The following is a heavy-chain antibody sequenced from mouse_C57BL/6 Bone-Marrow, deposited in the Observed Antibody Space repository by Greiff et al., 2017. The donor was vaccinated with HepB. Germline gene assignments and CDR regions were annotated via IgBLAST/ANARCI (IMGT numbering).Heavy chain of an antibody. J-gene: IGHJ4*01. D-gene: IGHD1-1*02. V-gene: IGHV1-42*01. CDR1: GYSFTGYY. CDR2: INPSTGGT. Sequence: VQLQQSGPELVKPGASVKISCKASGYSFTGYYMNWVKQSPEKSLEWIGEINPSTGGTTYNQKFKAKATLTVDKSSSTAYMQLKSLTSEDSAVYYCARGSPSIAMDYWGQGTSVTVSS. CDR3: ARGSPSIAMDY.